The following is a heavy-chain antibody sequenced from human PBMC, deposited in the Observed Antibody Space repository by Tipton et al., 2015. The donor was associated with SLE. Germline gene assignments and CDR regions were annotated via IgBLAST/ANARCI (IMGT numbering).Heavy chain of an antibody. CDR2: ISYSGDT. CDR3: AREGWVASPLNYYYYYMDV. CDR1: GDSITNSNYN. J-gene: IGHJ6*03. D-gene: IGHD2-15*01. Sequence: TLSLTCSVSGDSITNSNYNWGWIRQSPGKGLEWIGSISYSGDTSYNPSLMSRVTIPRDTSKNQFSLKLNFVTAADTAVYYCAREGWVASPLNYYYYYMDVWGKGTTVTVSS. V-gene: IGHV4-39*07.